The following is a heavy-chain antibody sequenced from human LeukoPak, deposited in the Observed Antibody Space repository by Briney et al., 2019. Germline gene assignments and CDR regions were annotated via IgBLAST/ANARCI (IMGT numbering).Heavy chain of an antibody. V-gene: IGHV4-39*07. D-gene: IGHD6-25*01. CDR1: GGSISSSSYY. J-gene: IGHJ4*02. Sequence: SETLSLTCSVSGGSISSSSYYWGWIRQPPGKGLEWIGNIYYSGTTYYNPSLKSRVTISVDTSKNQFSLKLSSVTAADTAVYYCAREGGFYRPLDYSGQGTLVTVSS. CDR3: AREGGFYRPLDY. CDR2: IYYSGTT.